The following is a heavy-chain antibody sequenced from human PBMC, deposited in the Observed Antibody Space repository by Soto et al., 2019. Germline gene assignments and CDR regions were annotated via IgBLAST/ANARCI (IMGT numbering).Heavy chain of an antibody. CDR2: IVPNSGGT. Sequence: ASVKVSCKASGYNFNGYYLHWLRQAPGQGLEWMGWIVPNSGGTYSAQKFQGRLTLTRDSSISTTYLELSSLTSVTAADTAVYYCARGFPSYGDNFDYWGQGTLVTVSS. J-gene: IGHJ4*02. CDR1: GYNFNGYY. CDR3: ARGFPSYGDNFDY. V-gene: IGHV1-2*02. D-gene: IGHD4-17*01.